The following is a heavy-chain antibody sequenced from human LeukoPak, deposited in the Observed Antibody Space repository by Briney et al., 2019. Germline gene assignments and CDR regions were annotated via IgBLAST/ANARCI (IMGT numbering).Heavy chain of an antibody. V-gene: IGHV4-39*01. CDR1: GGSISSSSYY. J-gene: IGHJ4*02. CDR3: ARVLGPDFDY. CDR2: IYYSGST. D-gene: IGHD1-26*01. Sequence: SETLSLTCTVSGGSISSSSYYWGWIRQPPGKGLEWIGSIYYSGSTYYNPSLKSRVTISVDKSKNQFSLKLSSVTAADTAVYYCARVLGPDFDYWGQGTLATVSS.